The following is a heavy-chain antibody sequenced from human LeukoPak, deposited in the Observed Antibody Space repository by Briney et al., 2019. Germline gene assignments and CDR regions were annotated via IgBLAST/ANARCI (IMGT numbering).Heavy chain of an antibody. CDR1: EYTLTELF. CDR3: ATDPLTGFRGLDAFDS. V-gene: IGHV1-24*01. J-gene: IGHJ3*02. D-gene: IGHD2/OR15-2a*01. Sequence: ASVKVSCKVSEYTLTELFINWVRQAPGKGLEWMGGFDPEDGEIIYAQNFQGRVTMTEDTSTDTAYMELGSLRSEDTAVYYCATDPLTGFRGLDAFDSWGQGTMVTVSS. CDR2: FDPEDGEI.